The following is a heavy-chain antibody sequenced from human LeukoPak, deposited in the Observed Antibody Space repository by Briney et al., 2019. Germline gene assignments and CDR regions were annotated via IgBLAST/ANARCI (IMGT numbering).Heavy chain of an antibody. CDR3: AKRTVAGALGYFDH. D-gene: IGHD6-19*01. CDR1: GFTYINYA. V-gene: IGHV3-23*01. J-gene: IGHJ4*02. Sequence: PGGSLRLSCAASGFTYINYAMSWVRQAPGKGLEWVSIIGGSGGSIKYADSVKGRFTISRDNSKNTLYLQMNSLRAEDTAVYFCAKRTVAGALGYFDHWGQGTLVTVSS. CDR2: IGGSGGSI.